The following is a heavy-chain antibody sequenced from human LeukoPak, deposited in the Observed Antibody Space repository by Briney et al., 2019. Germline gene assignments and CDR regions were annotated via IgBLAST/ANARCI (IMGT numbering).Heavy chain of an antibody. CDR3: ARDSGYYYDSSGTRRGFDP. V-gene: IGHV4-39*07. CDR1: GGSISSSSYY. Sequence: SSETLSLTCTVSGGSISSSSYYWGWIRQPPGKGLEWIGSIYYSGSTYYNPSLKSRVTISVDTSKNQFSLKLSSVTAADTAVYYCARDSGYYYDSSGTRRGFDPWGQGTLVTVSS. D-gene: IGHD3-22*01. CDR2: IYYSGST. J-gene: IGHJ5*02.